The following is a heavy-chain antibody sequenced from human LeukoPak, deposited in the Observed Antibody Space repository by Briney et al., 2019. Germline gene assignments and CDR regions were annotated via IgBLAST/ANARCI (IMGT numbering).Heavy chain of an antibody. Sequence: SETLSLTCTVSGGSIRSSSYYWGWIRQPPGKGLEWIGSIYYSGSTYYNASLKSRGTISVDTSKNQFSLKLNSVTAADTAVYFCARQVVAVAGTGHFDYWGQGTLVTVSS. D-gene: IGHD6-19*01. CDR3: ARQVVAVAGTGHFDY. J-gene: IGHJ4*02. CDR1: GGSIRSSSYY. V-gene: IGHV4-39*01. CDR2: IYYSGST.